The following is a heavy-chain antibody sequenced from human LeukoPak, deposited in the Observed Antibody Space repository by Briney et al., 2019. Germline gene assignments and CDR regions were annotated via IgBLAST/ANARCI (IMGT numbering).Heavy chain of an antibody. CDR1: GFTFSSYG. CDR2: ISYDGSNK. J-gene: IGHJ4*02. CDR3: ASPSTVGATQDDY. Sequence: GGSLRLSCAASGFTFSSYGMHWVRQAPGKGLEWVAVISYDGSNKYYADSVKGRFTISRDNSKNTLYLQMNSLRAEDTAVYYCASPSTVGATQDDYWGQGTLVTVSS. V-gene: IGHV3-30*03. D-gene: IGHD1-26*01.